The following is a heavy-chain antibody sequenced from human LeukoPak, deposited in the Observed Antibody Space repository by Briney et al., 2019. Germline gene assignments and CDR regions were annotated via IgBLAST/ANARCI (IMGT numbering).Heavy chain of an antibody. CDR1: GFTFSSHE. CDR3: ARDGTYTDYDPDFDI. Sequence: PGGSLRLSCAASGFTFSSHEFNWVRQAPGKGLEWVSYISTSGSPIYYADSVKGRFTISRDNAKNSLYLQMNSLRAEDTAVFYCARDGTYTDYDPDFDIWGQGTLVTVSS. D-gene: IGHD5-12*01. CDR2: ISTSGSPI. J-gene: IGHJ4*02. V-gene: IGHV3-48*03.